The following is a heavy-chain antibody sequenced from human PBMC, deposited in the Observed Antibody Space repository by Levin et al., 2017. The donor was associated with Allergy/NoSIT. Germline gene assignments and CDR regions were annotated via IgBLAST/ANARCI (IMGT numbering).Heavy chain of an antibody. J-gene: IGHJ4*02. Sequence: GESLKISCAASGFTLRNHDMHWVRQPAGKGLEWVSVIGTAGDTYFAASVQGRFTIPRENVNNSVYLLMDRLKDGDTAVYYCARGGSYDSSAYTFDYWGQGVLVTVSS. CDR1: GFTLRNHD. CDR3: ARGGSYDSSAYTFDY. D-gene: IGHD3-22*01. V-gene: IGHV3-13*04. CDR2: IGTAGDT.